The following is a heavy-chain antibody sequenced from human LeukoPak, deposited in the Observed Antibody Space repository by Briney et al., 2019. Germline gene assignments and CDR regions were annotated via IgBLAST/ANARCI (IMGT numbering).Heavy chain of an antibody. CDR3: ARDRAVKARIGGMDV. V-gene: IGHV3-21*06. Sequence: GRSLRLSCAASGFTFSSYAMHWVRQAPGKGLEWVSYISESSSHTYNADSVKGRFTISRDNAKNSLYLQMNSLRVEDTGIYYCARDRAVKARIGGMDVWGQGTTVIVSS. D-gene: IGHD5-24*01. CDR1: GFTFSSYA. J-gene: IGHJ6*02. CDR2: ISESSSHT.